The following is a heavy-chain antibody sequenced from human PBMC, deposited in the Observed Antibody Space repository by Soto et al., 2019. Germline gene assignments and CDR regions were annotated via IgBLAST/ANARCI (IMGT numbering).Heavy chain of an antibody. CDR2: IIPMFGTA. V-gene: IGHV1-69*12. CDR1: GGTFSTYA. CDR3: ASGIQLWLRRINNGYSG. D-gene: IGHD5-18*01. J-gene: IGHJ4*02. Sequence: QVQLVQSGAEVKKPASSVKVSCKAPGGTFSTYAISWVRQAPGQGLEWMGGIIPMFGTANYAQRFLDRVTITADESTNTVYMELSSLRSEDTAVYFCASGIQLWLRRINNGYSGWGQGTLVTVSS.